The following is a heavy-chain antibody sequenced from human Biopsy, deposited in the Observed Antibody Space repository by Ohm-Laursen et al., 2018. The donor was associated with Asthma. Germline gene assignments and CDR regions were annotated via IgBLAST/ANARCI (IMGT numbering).Heavy chain of an antibody. Sequence: SLRLSCTAPGFTFSIYNIHWVRQAPGKGLEWVAVISYDGGNKFYGDSVKGRFTLSRDNSRNTLYLQMNSLRVEDTAIYYCARTHERWTSIQDDALDIWGQGTMVIVSS. CDR1: GFTFSIYN. V-gene: IGHV3-30*03. CDR3: ARTHERWTSIQDDALDI. CDR2: ISYDGGNK. J-gene: IGHJ3*02. D-gene: IGHD4-23*01.